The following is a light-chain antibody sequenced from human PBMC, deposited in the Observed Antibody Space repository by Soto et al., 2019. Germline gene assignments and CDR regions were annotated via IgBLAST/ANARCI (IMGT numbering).Light chain of an antibody. J-gene: IGKJ1*01. CDR2: KAS. CDR1: QNIYTW. CDR3: QQYERYST. Sequence: DYQVTQSPFTLSASVGDRLTLPGRASQNIYTWLAWYQQKPGIAPKLLIHKASTLESGVPSRFSGSGFGTEFTLTISGLQPEDSATYYCQQYERYSTFGQGTKVDIK. V-gene: IGKV1-5*03.